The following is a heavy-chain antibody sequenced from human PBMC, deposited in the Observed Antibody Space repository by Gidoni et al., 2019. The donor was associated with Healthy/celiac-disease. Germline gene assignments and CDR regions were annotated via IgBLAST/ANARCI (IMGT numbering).Heavy chain of an antibody. CDR3: ARVALAYYDFWSGYCFDY. V-gene: IGHV4-39*07. J-gene: IGHJ4*02. D-gene: IGHD3-3*01. CDR2: IYYSGST. CDR1: GGSISSSSYY. Sequence: QLQLQESGPGLVKPSETLSLTCTVSGGSISSSSYYWGWIRQPPGKGLEWIGSIYYSGSTYYNPSLKSRVTISVDTSKNQFSLKLSSVTAADTAVYYCARVALAYYDFWSGYCFDYWGQGTLVTVSS.